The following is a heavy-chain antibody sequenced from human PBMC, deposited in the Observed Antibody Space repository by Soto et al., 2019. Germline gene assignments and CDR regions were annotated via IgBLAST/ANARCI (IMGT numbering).Heavy chain of an antibody. V-gene: IGHV4-30-4*01. CDR3: AREGGESSDGLYYFDS. D-gene: IGHD3-16*01. Sequence: SETLSLTCTVSGGSTSSDNYWSWIRQPPGKGLEWIGHIYYSGNTDYNPSLKSRLAISIDTSKNQFSLKLRSVTAADTAVYFCAREGGESSDGLYYFDSWGQGFLVTVSA. J-gene: IGHJ4*02. CDR1: GGSTSSDNY. CDR2: IYYSGNT.